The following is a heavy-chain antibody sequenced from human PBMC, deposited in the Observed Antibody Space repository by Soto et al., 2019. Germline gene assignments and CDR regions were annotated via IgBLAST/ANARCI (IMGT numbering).Heavy chain of an antibody. V-gene: IGHV3-21*01. J-gene: IGHJ4*02. CDR3: ARDSKPTTVTATSLDY. D-gene: IGHD4-17*01. CDR2: ISSSSSYI. CDR1: GFTFSSYS. Sequence: GGSLRLSCTASGFTFSSYSMNWVRQAPGKGPEWVSSISSSSSYIYYAVSVKGRFTISRDNAKNSLHLQMNSLRAEDTALYYCARDSKPTTVTATSLDYWGQGALVTVSS.